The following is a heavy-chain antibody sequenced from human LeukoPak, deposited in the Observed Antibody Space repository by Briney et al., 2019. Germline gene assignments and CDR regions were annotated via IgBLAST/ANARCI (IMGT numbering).Heavy chain of an antibody. CDR2: IWYDGSNK. Sequence: GGSLRLSCAASGFTFSSYGMHWVRQAPGKGLEWVAVIWYDGSNKYYADSVKGRFTISRDNSKNTLYLQMNSLRAEDTAVYYCARVSPLWQVAGIPVDYWGQGTLVTVSS. CDR3: ARVSPLWQVAGIPVDY. V-gene: IGHV3-33*08. D-gene: IGHD6-19*01. J-gene: IGHJ4*02. CDR1: GFTFSSYG.